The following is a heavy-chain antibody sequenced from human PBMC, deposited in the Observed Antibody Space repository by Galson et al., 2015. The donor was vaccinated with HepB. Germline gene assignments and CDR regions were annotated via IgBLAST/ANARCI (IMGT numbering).Heavy chain of an antibody. D-gene: IGHD2-15*01. CDR3: AREGTPRRFYYYYGMDV. Sequence: SVKVSCKASGGTFSSYAISWVRQAPGQGLEWMGGIIPIFGTANYAQKFQGRVTITADESTSTAYMELSSLRSEDTAVYYCAREGTPRRFYYYYGMDVWGQGTTVTVSS. CDR1: GGTFSSYA. V-gene: IGHV1-69*13. J-gene: IGHJ6*02. CDR2: IIPIFGTA.